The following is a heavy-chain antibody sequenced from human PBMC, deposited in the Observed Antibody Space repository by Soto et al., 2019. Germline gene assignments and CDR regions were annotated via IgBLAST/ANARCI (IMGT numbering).Heavy chain of an antibody. J-gene: IGHJ5*02. CDR3: ARAVAPYLGTWFDP. V-gene: IGHV4-30-2*01. CDR2: ISRSGST. CDR1: GGSLTSGNSYS. D-gene: IGHD3-16*01. Sequence: QLQLQESGSGLVKPSQTLSLTCTVSGGSLTSGNSYSWSWLRQPPGKGLGWIGSISRSGSTSYNPSLKGRVTMSVDKSKNQFSLNLSSVTAADMAVYYCARAVAPYLGTWFDPWGQGTLVIVSS.